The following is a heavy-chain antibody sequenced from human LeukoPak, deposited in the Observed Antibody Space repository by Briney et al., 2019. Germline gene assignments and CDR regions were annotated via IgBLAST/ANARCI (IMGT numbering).Heavy chain of an antibody. Sequence: ASVKVSCKASGYTFTSYYMHWVRQAPGQGLEWMGIINPSGGSTSYAQKFQGRVTMTRDTSTNTVYMEMSSLRSEDTAVYYCVPGDRVRGLSGPIVPYYFDYWGQGTLVTVSS. V-gene: IGHV1-46*01. CDR2: INPSGGST. CDR3: VPGDRVRGLSGPIVPYYFDY. CDR1: GYTFTSYY. J-gene: IGHJ4*02. D-gene: IGHD3-10*01.